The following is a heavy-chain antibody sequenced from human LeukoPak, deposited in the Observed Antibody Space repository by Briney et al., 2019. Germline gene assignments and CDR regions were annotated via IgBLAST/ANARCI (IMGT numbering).Heavy chain of an antibody. J-gene: IGHJ6*01. Sequence: SVKVSCKASGGTFSSYAISWVRQAPGQGLEWMGGIIPIFGTANYAQKFQGRVTITADESTSTAYMEMSSLRSEDTAVYYCAGGVQIFDVYYYGMDVWGQGTTVTVSS. CDR2: IIPIFGTA. D-gene: IGHD5-18*01. CDR3: AGGVQIFDVYYYGMDV. V-gene: IGHV1-69*01. CDR1: GGTFSSYA.